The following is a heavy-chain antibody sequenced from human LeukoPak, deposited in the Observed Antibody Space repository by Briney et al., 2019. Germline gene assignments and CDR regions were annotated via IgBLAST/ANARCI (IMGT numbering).Heavy chain of an antibody. CDR3: ARDLAAARLDF. CDR2: IWYDGSQE. V-gene: IGHV3-33*01. D-gene: IGHD6-6*01. CDR1: GFTFSNHG. Sequence: PGRSLRHSCAASGFTFSNHGMHWVRQAPGKGLEWVANIWYDGSQEYYADTVKGRFTISRDISKNTLYLQMNSLRAEDTAVYYCARDLAAARLDFRGQGTLVTVSS. J-gene: IGHJ4*02.